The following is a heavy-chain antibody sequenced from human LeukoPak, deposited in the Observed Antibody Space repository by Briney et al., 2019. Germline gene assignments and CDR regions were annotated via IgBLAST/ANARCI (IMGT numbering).Heavy chain of an antibody. V-gene: IGHV3-15*01. D-gene: IGHD2-8*02. CDR3: TTDRIRGVLAFDY. CDR2: IKGKTDGGTT. Sequence: GGSLRLSCAASGFTVSSHYISWVRQAPGKGLEWVGRIKGKTDGGTTDYAAPVKGRFTTSRDDSKNTLYLQMNSLKTEDTAVYYCTTDRIRGVLAFDYWGQGTLVIVSS. J-gene: IGHJ4*02. CDR1: GFTVSSHY.